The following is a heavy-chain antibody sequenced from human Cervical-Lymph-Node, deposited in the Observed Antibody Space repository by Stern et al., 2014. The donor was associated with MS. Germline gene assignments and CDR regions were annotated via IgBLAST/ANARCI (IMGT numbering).Heavy chain of an antibody. CDR3: TIPNPAFEY. V-gene: IGHV1-46*01. CDR2: INPDGGGT. CDR1: GYLFTTYY. J-gene: IGHJ4*02. D-gene: IGHD2-21*01. Sequence: QDQLVQSGAEVREPGASVTLSCATSGYLFTTYYIHWVRQAPGQGLEWVGLINPDGGGTAYAQRFQGRVTVTRDTSTSTVYMTLSSLKSDDPGVFYCTIPNPAFEYWGQGTPVAVSS.